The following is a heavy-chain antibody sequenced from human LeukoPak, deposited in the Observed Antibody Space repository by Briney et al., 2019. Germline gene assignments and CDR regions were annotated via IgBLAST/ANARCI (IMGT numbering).Heavy chain of an antibody. V-gene: IGHV3-53*01. CDR2: IYSGDTT. CDR1: GFTVSNHY. Sequence: GGSLRLSGAASGFTVSNHYMNWVRQAPGKGLEWVSGIYSGDTTYYADSVKGRFTISRGNSENTLYLQMNSLRAEDTAMYYCARVEPDNSGYHDALEIWGQGTMVTVSS. J-gene: IGHJ3*02. D-gene: IGHD3-22*01. CDR3: ARVEPDNSGYHDALEI.